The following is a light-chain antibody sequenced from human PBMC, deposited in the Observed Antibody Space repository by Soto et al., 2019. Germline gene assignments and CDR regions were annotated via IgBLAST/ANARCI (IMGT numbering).Light chain of an antibody. J-gene: IGKJ1*01. CDR3: QQSYSTPRT. V-gene: IGKV1-39*01. CDR1: RSISSW. Sequence: GDRVTITCRASRSISSWLAWYQQNPGKAPKLLIYAASSLQSGVPSRFSGSGSGTDFTLTISSLQPEDFATYYCQQSYSTPRTFGQGTKVDIK. CDR2: AAS.